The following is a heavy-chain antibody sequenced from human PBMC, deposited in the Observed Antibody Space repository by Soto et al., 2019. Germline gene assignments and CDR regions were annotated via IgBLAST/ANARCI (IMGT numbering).Heavy chain of an antibody. D-gene: IGHD1-20*01. CDR1: GFTFDDYR. V-gene: IGHV3-48*02. J-gene: IGHJ4*02. CDR2: ISRTRKYI. CDR3: ARHHNWSFDY. Sequence: EVQLVESGGGLVQPVGSLRLSCAASGFTFDDYRTNWVRQAPGKGLEWVSCISRTRKYIDYADSLKGRFTISRDGAKNSVFLQINSLREEDTAVYYCARHHNWSFDYGGQGIPVTVSS.